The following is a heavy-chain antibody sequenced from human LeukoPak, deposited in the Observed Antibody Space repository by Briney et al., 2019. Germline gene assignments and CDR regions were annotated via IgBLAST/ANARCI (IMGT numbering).Heavy chain of an antibody. V-gene: IGHV3-74*01. J-gene: IGHJ6*02. Sequence: GGSLRLSCAPSGFTFSSDWTHWGRQAPGKRLVWVSRINSDVRRANYAHSVKGLITISKDTAKNTLYLQMNSLRAEDAAVYYCARGDRSSGHYYYYYGMDVWGQGTTVTVSS. CDR1: GFTFSSDW. D-gene: IGHD6-6*01. CDR2: INSDVRRA. CDR3: ARGDRSSGHYYYYYGMDV.